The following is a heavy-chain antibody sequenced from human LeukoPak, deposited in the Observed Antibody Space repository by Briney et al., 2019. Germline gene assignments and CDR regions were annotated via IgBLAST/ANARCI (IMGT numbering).Heavy chain of an antibody. CDR3: ARTSSGWYSYYFDY. Sequence: SETLSLTCTVSGGSISSYYGSWIRQPPGKGLEWIGYIYYSGSTNYNPSLKSRVTISVDTSKNQFSLKLSSVTAADTAVYYCARTSSGWYSYYFDYWGEGPLLTVSS. CDR2: IYYSGST. D-gene: IGHD6-19*01. J-gene: IGHJ4*02. CDR1: GGSISSYY. V-gene: IGHV4-59*01.